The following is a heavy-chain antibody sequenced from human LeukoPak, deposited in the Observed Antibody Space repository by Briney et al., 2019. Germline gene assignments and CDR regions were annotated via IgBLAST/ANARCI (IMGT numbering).Heavy chain of an antibody. CDR2: ISSNGGTT. D-gene: IGHD3-3*01. Sequence: GGSLRLSCAASGFTFSYYTMNWVRQAPGKGLEYFSGISSNGGTTYYANSVNGRFTISRDNSKNTVYLQMGSLRGEDTAVYFCARTYYDFWSGYPQGYFDYWGQGVLVTVSS. J-gene: IGHJ4*02. CDR3: ARTYYDFWSGYPQGYFDY. CDR1: GFTFSYYT. V-gene: IGHV3-64*01.